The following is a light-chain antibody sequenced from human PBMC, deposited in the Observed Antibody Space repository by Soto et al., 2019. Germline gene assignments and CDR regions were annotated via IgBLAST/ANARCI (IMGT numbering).Light chain of an antibody. CDR2: DAS. CDR1: QNINSN. J-gene: IGKJ5*01. CDR3: QQRSNWLPIT. V-gene: IGKV3-11*01. Sequence: EIVMTQSPATLSVSPGESATLSCRASQNINSNLAWYQQKPGQAPRLLIYDASNRATGIPARFSGSGSGTDFTLTISSLEPEDFAVYYCQQRSNWLPITFGQGTRLEIK.